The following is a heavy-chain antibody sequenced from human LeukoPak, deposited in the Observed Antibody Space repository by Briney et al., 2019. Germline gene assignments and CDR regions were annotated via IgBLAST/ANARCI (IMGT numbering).Heavy chain of an antibody. V-gene: IGHV3-64*01. D-gene: IGHD6-19*01. Sequence: PGGSLRLSCAASGFSFSSYGMHWVRQAPGKGLEYVSFISSNGDSTYYANSVKGRFTISRDNSKNMVYLQMGSLRAEDMAVYYCARSIAVAGPYYFDYWGQGTLVTVSS. CDR3: ARSIAVAGPYYFDY. J-gene: IGHJ4*02. CDR2: ISSNGDST. CDR1: GFSFSSYG.